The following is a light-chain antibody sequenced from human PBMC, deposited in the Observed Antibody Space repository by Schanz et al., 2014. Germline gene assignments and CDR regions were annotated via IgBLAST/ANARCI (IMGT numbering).Light chain of an antibody. CDR3: QQYYGYPLT. V-gene: IGKV4-1*01. J-gene: IGKJ4*01. CDR2: WAT. Sequence: DIVMTQSPDSLAVSLGERATINCKSSQSLLYSSDSKNYLAWYQHKPGQPPKLVIHWATSRESGVPDRFSGSGSGTDFTLTISSLQAEDLAVYYCQQYYGYPLTFGGGTKVEIK. CDR1: QSLLYSSDSKNY.